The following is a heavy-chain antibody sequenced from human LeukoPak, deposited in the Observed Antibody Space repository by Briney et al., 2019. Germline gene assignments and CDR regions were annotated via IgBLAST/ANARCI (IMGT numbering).Heavy chain of an antibody. Sequence: QSGGSLRLSCAASGFTVSSNYMGWVRQAPGKGLEWVSVIYSGGSTYYADSVKGRFTISRDNSKNTLYLQMNSLRAEDTAVYYCARNYGDYAFDYWGQGTLVTVSS. V-gene: IGHV3-53*01. CDR2: IYSGGST. J-gene: IGHJ4*02. D-gene: IGHD4-17*01. CDR1: GFTVSSNY. CDR3: ARNYGDYAFDY.